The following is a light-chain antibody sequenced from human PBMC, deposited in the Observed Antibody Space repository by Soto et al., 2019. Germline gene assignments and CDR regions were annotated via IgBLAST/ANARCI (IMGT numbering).Light chain of an antibody. J-gene: IGKJ1*01. V-gene: IGKV3-20*01. CDR2: GAS. CDR1: QSVSSSY. CDR3: QQYGSSPPAWT. Sequence: TQSPGTLSLSPGERATLSCRASQSVSSSYLAWYQQKPGQAPRLLIYGASSRATGIPDRFSGSGSGTDFTLTISRLEPEDFAVYYCQQYGSSPPAWTFGQGTKVDI.